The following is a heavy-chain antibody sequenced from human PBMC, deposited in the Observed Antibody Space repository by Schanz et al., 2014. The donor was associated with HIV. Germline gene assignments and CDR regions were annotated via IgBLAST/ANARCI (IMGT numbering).Heavy chain of an antibody. CDR1: GFTFSTYR. CDR2: ISSSSTTR. Sequence: EVRLVESGGTSVQPGGSLRLSCAASGFTFSTYRMNWVRQAPGKGLEWVSYISSSSTTRHYADSVKGRFTISRDNAKNSLSLQMNSLRDEDTAVYYCARSPSYGMTSGAKGPRSPSP. CDR3: ARSPSYGMTS. V-gene: IGHV3-48*02. J-gene: IGHJ6*02.